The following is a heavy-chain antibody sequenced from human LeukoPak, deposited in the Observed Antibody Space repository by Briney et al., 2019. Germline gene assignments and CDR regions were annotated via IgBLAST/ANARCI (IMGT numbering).Heavy chain of an antibody. CDR1: GYTFTNYY. CDR3: ARDRPQTPGVITPTFDY. D-gene: IGHD2-21*01. CDR2: INPNSGRA. J-gene: IGHJ4*02. Sequence: ASVKVSCKASGYTFTNYYMHWVRQAPGQGLEWVGWINPNSGRATYAQKFQGRVTMTRDTSISTAYMELSSLRSDDTAVYYCARDRPQTPGVITPTFDYWGQGTLVTVSS. V-gene: IGHV1-2*02.